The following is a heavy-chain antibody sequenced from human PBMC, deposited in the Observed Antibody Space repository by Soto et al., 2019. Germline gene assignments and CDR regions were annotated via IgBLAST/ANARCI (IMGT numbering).Heavy chain of an antibody. CDR2: ISGSGGST. J-gene: IGHJ4*02. V-gene: IGHV3-23*01. Sequence: EVQLLESGGGLVQPGGSLRLSCAASGFTFSSYAMSWVRQAPGKGLEWVSAISGSGGSTYYADSVKGRFIISRDTSKNTLYLQMNSLRAEDTAVYYCAKLVSGWPYYFDYWGQGTLVTVSS. CDR1: GFTFSSYA. D-gene: IGHD6-25*01. CDR3: AKLVSGWPYYFDY.